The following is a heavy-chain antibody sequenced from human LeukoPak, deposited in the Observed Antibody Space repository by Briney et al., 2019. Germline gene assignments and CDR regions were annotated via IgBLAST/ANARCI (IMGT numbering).Heavy chain of an antibody. CDR3: ARELMITFGGVVVNKYYFDY. CDR2: ISSSGSTI. J-gene: IGHJ4*02. CDR1: EFTFSDYY. V-gene: IGHV3-11*04. Sequence: GGSLRLSCAASEFTFSDYYMSWIRQAPGKGLEWVSYISSSGSTIYHADSVKGRFTISRDNAKNSLYLQMNSLRAEDTAVYYCARELMITFGGVVVNKYYFDYWGQGTLVTVSS. D-gene: IGHD3-16*02.